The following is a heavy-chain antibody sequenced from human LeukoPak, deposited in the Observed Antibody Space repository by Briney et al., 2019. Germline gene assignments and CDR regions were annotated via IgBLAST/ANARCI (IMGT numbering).Heavy chain of an antibody. Sequence: GGSLRLSCAASGFTFDDYAMHWVRQAPGKGLEWVSGISWNSGTIGYADSVKGRFTISRDNAKNSLYLQMNSLRAEDTALYFCAKDISYCSSTSCHYYYYGMDVWGQGTTVTVSS. D-gene: IGHD2-2*01. CDR1: GFTFDDYA. V-gene: IGHV3-9*01. CDR2: ISWNSGTI. J-gene: IGHJ6*02. CDR3: AKDISYCSSTSCHYYYYGMDV.